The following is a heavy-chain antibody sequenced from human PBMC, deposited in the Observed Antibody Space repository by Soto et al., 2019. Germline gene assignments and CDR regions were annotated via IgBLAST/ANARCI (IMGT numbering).Heavy chain of an antibody. Sequence: SETLSLTCAVYGGSFSGYYWSWIRQPPGKGLEWIGEINHSGSTNYNPPLKSRVTISVDTSKNQFSLKLSSVTAADTAVYYCARGGVRYFDWYPDYWGQGTLVTVSS. D-gene: IGHD3-9*01. J-gene: IGHJ4*02. CDR3: ARGGVRYFDWYPDY. CDR2: INHSGST. V-gene: IGHV4-34*01. CDR1: GGSFSGYY.